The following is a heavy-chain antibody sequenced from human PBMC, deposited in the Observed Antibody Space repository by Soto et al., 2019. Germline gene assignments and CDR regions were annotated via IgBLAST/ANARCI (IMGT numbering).Heavy chain of an antibody. J-gene: IGHJ4*02. Sequence: ESGGGVVQPGRSLRLSCAASGFTFSSYGMHWVRQAPGKGLEWVAVIWYDGSNKYYADSVKGRFTISRDNSKNTLYLQMNSLRAEDTAVYYCARERVVEGYYFDYWGQGTLVTVSS. V-gene: IGHV3-33*01. CDR1: GFTFSSYG. CDR2: IWYDGSNK. CDR3: ARERVVEGYYFDY.